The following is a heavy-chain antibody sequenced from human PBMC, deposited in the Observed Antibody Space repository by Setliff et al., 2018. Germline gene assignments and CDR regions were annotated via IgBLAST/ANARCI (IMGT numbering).Heavy chain of an antibody. Sequence: ASVKVSCKASGYTFTSYGISWVRQAPGQGLEWMGWISAYNGNTNYAQKLQGRVTMTTDTSTSTAYMELRSRRSDDTAIYYCARGGGAGGAAGTGGDYWGQGTLVTVSS. V-gene: IGHV1-18*01. CDR2: ISAYNGNT. CDR3: ARGGGAGGAAGTGGDY. D-gene: IGHD6-13*01. CDR1: GYTFTSYG. J-gene: IGHJ4*02.